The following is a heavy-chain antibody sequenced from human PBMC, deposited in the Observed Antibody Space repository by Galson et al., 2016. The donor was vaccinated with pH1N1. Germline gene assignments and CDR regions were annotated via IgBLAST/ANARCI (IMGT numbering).Heavy chain of an antibody. J-gene: IGHJ4*02. D-gene: IGHD1-26*01. V-gene: IGHV1-46*01. Sequence: SVKVSCKASGYTFTTSYIHWVRQAPGEGLEWMGVIDPSGGGITYAQKFQARVTMTRDTSTNTVYLDLTRLKSEDTSVYYCTRDLGRRREFWGQGTLVTVSS. CDR1: GYTFTTSY. CDR2: IDPSGGGI. CDR3: TRDLGRRREF.